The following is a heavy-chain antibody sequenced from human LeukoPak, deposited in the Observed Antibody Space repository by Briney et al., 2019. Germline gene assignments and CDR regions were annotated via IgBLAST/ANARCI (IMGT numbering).Heavy chain of an antibody. V-gene: IGHV4-39*01. D-gene: IGHD6-13*01. J-gene: IGHJ6*03. CDR2: IYYSAST. CDR1: GGSISSSSYY. Sequence: SETLSLTCTVSGGSISSSSYYWGWIRPPPGKGLEWVGSIYYSASTYYNPSLKCRVTISVDTSKNQFSLKLSSVTAADTAVYYCARYVGSAGHYPYYYYYYMDVWGKGTTVTVSS. CDR3: ARYVGSAGHYPYYYYYYMDV.